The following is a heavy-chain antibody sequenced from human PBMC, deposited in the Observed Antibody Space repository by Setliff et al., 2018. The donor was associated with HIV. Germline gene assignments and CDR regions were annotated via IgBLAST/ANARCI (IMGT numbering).Heavy chain of an antibody. Sequence: PSETLSLTCTVSGGSISSDDYFWGWVRQPPGKGLEWIGNIFHTGSTYYNPSLKSRLSISLGTSKNRFSLSLTSVTAADTAVYFCARPRVGDDAFNIWSQGTLVTVSS. CDR1: GGSISSDDYF. V-gene: IGHV4-39*01. CDR3: ARPRVGDDAFNI. J-gene: IGHJ3*02. CDR2: IFHTGST.